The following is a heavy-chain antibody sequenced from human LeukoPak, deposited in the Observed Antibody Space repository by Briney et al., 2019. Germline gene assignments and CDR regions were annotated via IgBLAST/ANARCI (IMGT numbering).Heavy chain of an antibody. J-gene: IGHJ1*01. V-gene: IGHV1-69*06. CDR2: IIPIFGTA. D-gene: IGHD1-26*01. Sequence: SVKVSCKASGGTFSSYAISWVRQAPGQGLEWMGGIIPIFGTANYAQKFQGRVTITADKSTSTAYMELSRLRSDDTAVYYCARGGLSGSYYDYFHHWGQGTLVTVSS. CDR3: ARGGLSGSYYDYFHH. CDR1: GGTFSSYA.